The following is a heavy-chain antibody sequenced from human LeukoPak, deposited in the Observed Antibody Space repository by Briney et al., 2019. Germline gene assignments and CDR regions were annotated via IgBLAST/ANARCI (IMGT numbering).Heavy chain of an antibody. CDR3: ARDERGTYSYGYE. V-gene: IGHV3-66*01. D-gene: IGHD5-18*01. CDR2: IYGGGST. CDR1: GFTVSGNY. Sequence: PGGSLRLSCAASGFTVSGNYMSWVRQPPGKGLEWVSVIYGGGSTYYADSVKGRSTISRDSSKNTLYLQMNSLRAEDTAVYYCARDERGTYSYGYEWGQGTLVTVSS. J-gene: IGHJ4*02.